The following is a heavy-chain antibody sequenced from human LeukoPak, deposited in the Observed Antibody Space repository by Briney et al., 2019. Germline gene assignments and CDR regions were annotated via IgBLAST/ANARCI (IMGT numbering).Heavy chain of an antibody. Sequence: SETLSLTCTVSGGSISSYYWSWIRQPPGKGLEWIGYIYYSGSTNYNPSLKSRVTISVDTSKNQFSLKLSSVTAADTAVYYCARVSSGWSLYYYYYMDVWGKGTTVTISS. CDR2: IYYSGST. CDR1: GGSISSYY. J-gene: IGHJ6*03. D-gene: IGHD6-19*01. CDR3: ARVSSGWSLYYYYYMDV. V-gene: IGHV4-59*01.